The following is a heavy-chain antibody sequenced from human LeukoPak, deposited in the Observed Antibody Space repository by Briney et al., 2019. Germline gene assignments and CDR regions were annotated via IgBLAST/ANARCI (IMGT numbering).Heavy chain of an antibody. CDR3: ARRSPSSSWYWDY. J-gene: IGHJ4*02. CDR1: DYSISSGYY. V-gene: IGHV4-38-2*02. D-gene: IGHD6-13*01. Sequence: SETLSLTCTVSDYSISSGYYWGWIRQPPGKGLEWIGSIYHNGVTYSNASLRSRLSISVDTSKNQFSLKLSSVTAADTAVYYCARRSPSSSWYWDYWGQGTLATVSS. CDR2: IYHNGVT.